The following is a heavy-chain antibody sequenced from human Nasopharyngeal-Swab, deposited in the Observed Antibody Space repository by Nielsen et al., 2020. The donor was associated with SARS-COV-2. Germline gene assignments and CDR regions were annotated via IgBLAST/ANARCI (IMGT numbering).Heavy chain of an antibody. Sequence: TLSLTCAVYGGSFSGYYWSWIRQHPGKGLEWIGYIYYSGSTYYNPSLKSRVTISVDTSKNQFSLKLTSVTAADTAVYYCARASITMIVVVDAFDIWGQGTMVTVSS. CDR2: IYYSGST. CDR3: ARASITMIVVVDAFDI. J-gene: IGHJ3*02. CDR1: GGSFSGYY. V-gene: IGHV4-31*11. D-gene: IGHD3-22*01.